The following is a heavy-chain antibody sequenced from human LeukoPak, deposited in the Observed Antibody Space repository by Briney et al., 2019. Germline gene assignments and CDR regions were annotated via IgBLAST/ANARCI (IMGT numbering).Heavy chain of an antibody. D-gene: IGHD4-23*01. Sequence: QAGGSLRLSCAASGFVFGDFGMSWVRQAPGKGLEWVASIKKDGSEKYFLDSVKGRFSISRDNAKNSLYLQMNSLRGEDTAEFYCARDSGYGGFGGDWGQGTLVTVSS. J-gene: IGHJ4*02. V-gene: IGHV3-7*04. CDR3: ARDSGYGGFGGD. CDR2: IKKDGSEK. CDR1: GFVFGDFG.